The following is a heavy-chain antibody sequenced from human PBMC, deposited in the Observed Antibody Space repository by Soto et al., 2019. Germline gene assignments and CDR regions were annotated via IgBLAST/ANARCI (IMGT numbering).Heavy chain of an antibody. J-gene: IGHJ4*02. Sequence: QVQLVESGGGVVQPGRSLRLSCAASGFTFSSYGMHWVRQAPGKGLEWVAVISYDGSNKYYADSVKGRFTISRDNSKNTLYLQMNSLRAEDTAVYYCAKPYYDFWSGNGYYFDYWGQGTLVTVSS. CDR3: AKPYYDFWSGNGYYFDY. V-gene: IGHV3-30*18. CDR1: GFTFSSYG. CDR2: ISYDGSNK. D-gene: IGHD3-3*01.